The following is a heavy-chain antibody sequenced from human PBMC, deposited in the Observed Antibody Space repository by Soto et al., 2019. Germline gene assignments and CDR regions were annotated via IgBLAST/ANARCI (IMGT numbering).Heavy chain of an antibody. V-gene: IGHV4-39*01. D-gene: IGHD3-3*01. Sequence: PSETLSLTCTVSGGSISSSSYYWGWIRQPPGKGLEWIGSIYYSGSTYYNPSLKSRVTISVDTSKNQFSLKLSSVTAADTAVYYCARHYYDFWSGYREDAFDIWGQGTMVTV. J-gene: IGHJ3*02. CDR2: IYYSGST. CDR1: GGSISSSSYY. CDR3: ARHYYDFWSGYREDAFDI.